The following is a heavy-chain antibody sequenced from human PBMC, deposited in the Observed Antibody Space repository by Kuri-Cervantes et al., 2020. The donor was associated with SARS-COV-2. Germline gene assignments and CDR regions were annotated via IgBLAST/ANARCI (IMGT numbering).Heavy chain of an antibody. Sequence: GGSLRLSCAASGFTFSSYSMNWVRQAPGKGLEWVSSISSSSSYIYYADSVKGRYTISRDNAKNTLYLQMNSLGAEDTAVYCCASTGFDIWGQGTMVTVSS. CDR1: GFTFSSYS. D-gene: IGHD4-17*01. CDR3: ASTGFDI. V-gene: IGHV3-21*01. CDR2: ISSSSSYI. J-gene: IGHJ3*02.